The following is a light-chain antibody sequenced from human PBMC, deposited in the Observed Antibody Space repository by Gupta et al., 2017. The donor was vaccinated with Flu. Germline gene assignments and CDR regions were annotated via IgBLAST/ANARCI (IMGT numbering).Light chain of an antibody. V-gene: IGLV2-23*02. J-gene: IGLJ1*01. CDR1: TSNVGSYNL. CDR2: EVN. Sequence: TISCTVTTSNVGSYNLVSWYQQPPGTAPKLLIYEVNKRPSGVSNRFSGSKSGNTASLTISGLQAEDEADYYCFSDAGGSTFRFAFGTGTKITVL. CDR3: FSDAGGSTFRFA.